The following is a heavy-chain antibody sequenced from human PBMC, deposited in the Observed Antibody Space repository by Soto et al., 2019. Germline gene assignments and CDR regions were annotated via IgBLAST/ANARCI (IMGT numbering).Heavy chain of an antibody. J-gene: IGHJ6*04. CDR1: GGQRGGND. CDR2: IYYSGST. Sequence: PSETLCLPCGVEGGQRGGNDGRWIRQHPGKGLEWIGYIYYSGSTYYNPSLKSRVTISVDTSKNQFSLKLSSVTAADTAAYYCGRVHYFGSGGYTQPPRSGLAFWGKGTTVPVS. D-gene: IGHD3-10*01. V-gene: IGHV4-31*11. CDR3: GRVHYFGSGGYTQPPRSGLAF.